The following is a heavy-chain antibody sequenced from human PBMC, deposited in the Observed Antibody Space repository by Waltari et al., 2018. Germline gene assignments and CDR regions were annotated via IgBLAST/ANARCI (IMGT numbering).Heavy chain of an antibody. D-gene: IGHD2-15*01. Sequence: QVQLQESGPGLVKPSQTLSLTCTVSGGSISSGGYYWSWIRQHQGKGLEWIGYIYYSEDTYYITSLKSRVTISVDTSKNQFSLKLSSVTAADTAVYYCARDIVVVAATSYAFDLWGQGTTVTVSS. CDR2: IYYSEDT. CDR3: ARDIVVVAATSYAFDL. CDR1: GGSISSGGYY. J-gene: IGHJ3*01. V-gene: IGHV4-31*03.